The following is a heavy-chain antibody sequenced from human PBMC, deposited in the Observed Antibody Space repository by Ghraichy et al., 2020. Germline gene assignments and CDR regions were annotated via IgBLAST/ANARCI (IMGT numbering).Heavy chain of an antibody. V-gene: IGHV4-30-2*01. CDR1: GGSISSGPYS. D-gene: IGHD3-3*01. Sequence: SETLSLTCTVSGGSISSGPYSWTWLRQPPGKGLEWIGYIYYSGPAYYTPSLETRVTISVDNFENQFSLQLTSVTAADAAVYYCAILASSDVDVWGPGIAVTVSS. CDR2: IYYSGPA. CDR3: AILASSDVDV. J-gene: IGHJ6*02.